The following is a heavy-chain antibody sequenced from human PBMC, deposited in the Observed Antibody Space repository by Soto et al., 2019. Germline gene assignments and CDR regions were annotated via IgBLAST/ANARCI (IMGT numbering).Heavy chain of an antibody. CDR2: VSGSGGTT. J-gene: IGHJ5*01. Sequence: EVHLMESGGGLVQPGESLRLSCVVSGLSLSGYALSWVRQAPGKGLEWVSAVSGSGGTTYYADSVKGRFTISRDNSKNTLYLQMNGLRVEDTAKYFCAKDGRRVGPTLNWLDSWGQGTQVTVTS. D-gene: IGHD1-26*01. V-gene: IGHV3-23*01. CDR3: AKDGRRVGPTLNWLDS. CDR1: GLSLSGYA.